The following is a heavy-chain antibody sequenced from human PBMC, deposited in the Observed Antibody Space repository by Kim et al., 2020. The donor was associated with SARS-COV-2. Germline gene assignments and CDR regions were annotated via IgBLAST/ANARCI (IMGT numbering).Heavy chain of an antibody. V-gene: IGHV3-30*18. Sequence: GGSLRLSCAASGFTFSSYGMHWVRQAPGKGLEWVAVISYDGSNKYYADSVKGRFTISRDNSKNTLYLQMNSLRAEDTAVYYCAKDDTIFGVVNYYYGMDVWARRTTVTVSS. J-gene: IGHJ6*02. CDR1: GFTFSSYG. CDR2: ISYDGSNK. CDR3: AKDDTIFGVVNYYYGMDV. D-gene: IGHD3-3*01.